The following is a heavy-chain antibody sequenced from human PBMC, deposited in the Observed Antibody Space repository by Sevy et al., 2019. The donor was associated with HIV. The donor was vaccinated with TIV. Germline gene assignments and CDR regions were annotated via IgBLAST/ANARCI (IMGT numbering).Heavy chain of an antibody. D-gene: IGHD4-17*01. CDR3: ARPRANYVDHYFFYAMDV. CDR2: ISYDGSDK. J-gene: IGHJ6*02. Sequence: GGSLRLSCAASGFALSNYYAMHWVRQAPGKGLEWVALISYDGSDKDYADSVKGRFTISRDNFKNTLYLQMNRLTTEDTAVYYCARPRANYVDHYFFYAMDVWGQGTTVTVSS. CDR1: GFALSNYYA. V-gene: IGHV3-30-3*01.